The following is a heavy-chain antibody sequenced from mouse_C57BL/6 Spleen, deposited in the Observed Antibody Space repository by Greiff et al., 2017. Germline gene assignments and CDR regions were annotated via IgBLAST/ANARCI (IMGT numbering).Heavy chain of an antibody. J-gene: IGHJ3*01. CDR2: ISSGSSTI. V-gene: IGHV5-17*01. Sequence: EVNLVESGGGLVKPGGSLKLSCAASGFTFSDYGMHWVRQAPEKGLEWVAYISSGSSTIYYADTVKGRFTISRDNAKNTLFLQMTSLRSEDTAMYYCARYYDYDETWFAYWGQGTLVTVSA. CDR1: GFTFSDYG. CDR3: ARYYDYDETWFAY. D-gene: IGHD2-4*01.